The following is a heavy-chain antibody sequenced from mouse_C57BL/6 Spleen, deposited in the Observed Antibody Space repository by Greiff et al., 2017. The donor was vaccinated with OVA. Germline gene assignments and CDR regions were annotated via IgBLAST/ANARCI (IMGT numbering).Heavy chain of an antibody. D-gene: IGHD1-1*01. CDR1: GFSLTSYG. Sequence: VQLQQSGPGLVAPSQSLSITCTVSGFSLTSYGVSWVRQPPGKGLEWLGVIWGDGSTNYHSALISRLSISKDNSKSQGFVKRNRLQTDDTATYDCAKRDGRGHAMDYWGQGTSVTVSA. CDR2: IWGDGST. V-gene: IGHV2-3*01. CDR3: AKRDGRGHAMDY. J-gene: IGHJ4*01.